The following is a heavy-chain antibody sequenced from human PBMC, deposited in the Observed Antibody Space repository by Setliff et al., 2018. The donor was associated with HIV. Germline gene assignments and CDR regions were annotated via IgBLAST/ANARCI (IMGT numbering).Heavy chain of an antibody. V-gene: IGHV2-5*01. D-gene: IGHD2-8*02. J-gene: IGHJ4*02. CDR2: NYWNDDK. CDR3: AHNRDHTGPYFYDY. Sequence: SGPTLVNPTQTLTLTCTFSGFSLTTSGVGVGWIRQPPGEALEWLALNYWNDDKRYNPSLQSRLTVTKDTSKNQVVLTMTNMDPVGTATYYCAHNRDHTGPYFYDYWGQGTRVTVSS. CDR1: GFSLTTSGVG.